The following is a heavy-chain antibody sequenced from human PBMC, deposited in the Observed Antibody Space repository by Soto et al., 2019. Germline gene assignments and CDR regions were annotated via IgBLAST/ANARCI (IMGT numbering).Heavy chain of an antibody. J-gene: IGHJ4*02. CDR3: ARGQYFSDSSGYDDY. V-gene: IGHV1-8*02. CDR2: MNPNSGNR. D-gene: IGHD3-22*01. CDR1: GYTFTTYA. Sequence: GASVNVSCKASGYTFTTYAINWVRQAAGQGLVWMGWMNPNSGNRGYAQKFQGRVTMTRDTSISTAYMELSDLRSEDTAVYYCARGQYFSDSSGYDDYWGQGTQVTVSS.